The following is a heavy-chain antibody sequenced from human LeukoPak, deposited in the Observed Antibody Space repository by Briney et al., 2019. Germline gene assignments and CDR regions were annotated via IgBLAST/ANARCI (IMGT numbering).Heavy chain of an antibody. CDR2: ISGSGCST. V-gene: IGHV3-23*01. J-gene: IGHJ6*04. D-gene: IGHD6-19*01. CDR1: GFTFRSYA. Sequence: PGGSLRLSCAASGFTFRSYAMSWVRQAPGKGLEWVSAISGSGCSTYYADSVKGRFTISRDNSKNTLYLQMNSLRAEDTAVYYCAKARNPTVARLGYYYGMDVWGKGTTVTVSS. CDR3: AKARNPTVARLGYYYGMDV.